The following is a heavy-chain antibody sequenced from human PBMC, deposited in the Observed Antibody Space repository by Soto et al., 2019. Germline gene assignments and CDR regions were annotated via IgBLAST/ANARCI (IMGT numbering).Heavy chain of an antibody. CDR2: IYPGDSDT. Sequence: PGESLTISCKGSGYSFTNYWIGWVRQTPGKGLEWMGIIYPGDSDTRYSPSFEGQVTISADKSISTAYLEWSSLEASDTAAYYFARQYCSTSRCYGNYYYYYMDAWGTGTTVTV. CDR3: ARQYCSTSRCYGNYYYYYMDA. CDR1: GYSFTNYW. J-gene: IGHJ6*03. D-gene: IGHD2-2*01. V-gene: IGHV5-51*01.